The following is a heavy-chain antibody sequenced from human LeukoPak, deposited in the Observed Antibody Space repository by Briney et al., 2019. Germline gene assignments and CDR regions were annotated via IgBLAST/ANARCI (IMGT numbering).Heavy chain of an antibody. Sequence: ASVKVSCKASGYTFTSYYMHWVRQAPGQGLEWMGIINPSGGSTSYAQKFQGSVTMTRDTSTSTVYMELSSLRSEDTAVYYSASIGVFLEWLPLDYWGQGTLVTVSS. CDR3: ASIGVFLEWLPLDY. V-gene: IGHV1-46*03. CDR2: INPSGGST. D-gene: IGHD3-3*01. CDR1: GYTFTSYY. J-gene: IGHJ4*02.